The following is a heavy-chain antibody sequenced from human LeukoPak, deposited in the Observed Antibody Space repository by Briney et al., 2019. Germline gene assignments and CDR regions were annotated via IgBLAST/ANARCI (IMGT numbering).Heavy chain of an antibody. Sequence: SETLSLTCAVYGGSFSGYYWSWIRQPPGKGLEWIGEINHSGSTNYNPSLKSRVTISVDTSKNQFSLKLSSVTAADTAVYYCARESATAIYDYWGQGTLVTASS. J-gene: IGHJ4*02. V-gene: IGHV4-34*01. D-gene: IGHD2-2*02. CDR2: INHSGST. CDR1: GGSFSGYY. CDR3: ARESATAIYDY.